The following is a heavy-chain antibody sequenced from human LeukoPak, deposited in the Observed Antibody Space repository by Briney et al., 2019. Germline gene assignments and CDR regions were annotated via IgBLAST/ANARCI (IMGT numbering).Heavy chain of an antibody. CDR3: ARDWGEVLTSIAFDI. CDR2: ISAYNGNT. J-gene: IGHJ3*02. Sequence: ASVKVSCKASGYTFTSYGISWVRQAPGQGLEWMGWISAYNGNTNYAQKLQGRVTMTTDTSTSTAYMELRSLRSDDTAVYYCARDWGEVLTSIAFDIWGQGTMVTVSS. D-gene: IGHD3-9*01. V-gene: IGHV1-18*01. CDR1: GYTFTSYG.